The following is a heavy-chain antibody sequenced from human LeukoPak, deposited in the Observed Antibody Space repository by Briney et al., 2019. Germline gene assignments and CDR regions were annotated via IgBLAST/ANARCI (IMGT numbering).Heavy chain of an antibody. Sequence: PSETLSLTCTVSGGSISSSSYYWGWIRQPPGKGLEWIGSIYYSGSTYYNPSLKSRVTISVDTSKNQFSLKLSSVTAADTAVYYCARRSVVVTAFRKYYYYGMDVWGQGTTVTVSS. J-gene: IGHJ6*02. CDR1: GGSISSSSYY. CDR3: ARRSVVVTAFRKYYYYGMDV. D-gene: IGHD2-21*02. CDR2: IYYSGST. V-gene: IGHV4-39*07.